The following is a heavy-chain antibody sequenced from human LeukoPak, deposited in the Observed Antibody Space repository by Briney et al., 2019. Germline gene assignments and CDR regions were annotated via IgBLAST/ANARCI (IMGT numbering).Heavy chain of an antibody. Sequence: GGSLRLSCATSGFTFSSYAMSWVRQAPGKGLEWVSGISGSGGGTYYADSVKGRFTISRDNSKNTLYLQMSSLRAEDTALYYCAKDLSGSSHNWFDPWGQGTLVTVSS. CDR2: ISGSGGGT. CDR3: AKDLSGSSHNWFDP. V-gene: IGHV3-23*01. D-gene: IGHD3-10*01. J-gene: IGHJ5*02. CDR1: GFTFSSYA.